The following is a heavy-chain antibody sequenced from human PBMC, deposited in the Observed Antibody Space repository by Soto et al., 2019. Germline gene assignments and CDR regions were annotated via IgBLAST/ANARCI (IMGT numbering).Heavy chain of an antibody. CDR3: ARSEVIPEGCDY. J-gene: IGHJ4*02. CDR2: INAGKGNT. CDR1: GYIFTTYA. V-gene: IGHV1-3*01. Sequence: GASVKVSCKASGYIFTTYALHWVRQAPGQRLEWMGWINAGKGNTKYSQKFQDRVTITRDTSASVAYMELSSLASEDTAVYYCARSEVIPEGCDYWGRGTLVTVSS. D-gene: IGHD3-16*02.